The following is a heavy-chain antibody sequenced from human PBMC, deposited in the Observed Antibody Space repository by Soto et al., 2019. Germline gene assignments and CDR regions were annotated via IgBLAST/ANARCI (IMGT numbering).Heavy chain of an antibody. CDR1: GGSISSYY. Sequence: PSETLSLTCTVSGGSISSYYWSWIRQPPGKGLEWIGYIYYSGSTNYNPSLKSRVTISVDTSKNQFSLKLSSVTAADTAVYYCARGIDCSSTSCYGAPNWFDPWGQGTLVTVSS. CDR2: IYYSGST. V-gene: IGHV4-59*01. J-gene: IGHJ5*02. D-gene: IGHD2-2*01. CDR3: ARGIDCSSTSCYGAPNWFDP.